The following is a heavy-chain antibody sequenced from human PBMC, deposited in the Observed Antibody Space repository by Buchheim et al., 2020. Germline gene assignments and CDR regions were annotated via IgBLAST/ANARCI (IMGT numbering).Heavy chain of an antibody. Sequence: EVQVVESGGGLVKPGGSLRLSCAASGFSFSSYSMNWVRQAPGKGLEWVSSVSSSSTYIFYAKSVKGRFTISRDNAKNSLYLQTNALRAEDTAVYYCARGRDLVRGVIKATFDSWGQGTL. D-gene: IGHD3-10*01. CDR1: GFSFSSYS. V-gene: IGHV3-21*02. J-gene: IGHJ4*02. CDR2: VSSSSTYI. CDR3: ARGRDLVRGVIKATFDS.